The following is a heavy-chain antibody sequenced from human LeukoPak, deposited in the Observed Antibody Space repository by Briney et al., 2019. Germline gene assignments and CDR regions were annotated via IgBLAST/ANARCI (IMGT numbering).Heavy chain of an antibody. V-gene: IGHV4-34*01. J-gene: IGHJ5*02. CDR2: INHSGST. CDR1: GGSFSGYY. Sequence: SETLSLTCAVYGGSFSGYYWSWIRQPPGKGLEWIGEINHSGSTNYNPSLKSRVTISVDTSKNQFSLKLSSVTAADTAVYYCARDRRTTGWFDPWGQGTLVTVSS. D-gene: IGHD1-7*01. CDR3: ARDRRTTGWFDP.